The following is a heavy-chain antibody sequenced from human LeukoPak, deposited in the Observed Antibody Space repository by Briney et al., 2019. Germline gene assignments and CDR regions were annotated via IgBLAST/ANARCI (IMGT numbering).Heavy chain of an antibody. V-gene: IGHV4-59*11. J-gene: IGHJ4*02. Sequence: PSETLSLTCTVSGGSISSHYWSWIRQPPGKTLEWIGYIYYSGSTNYNPSLRSRVTISVDSSKNQFSLKLTSVTAADTAVYYCAREGGPYRPLDYSGQGTLVTVAS. CDR2: IYYSGST. CDR1: GGSISSHY. CDR3: AREGGPYRPLDY.